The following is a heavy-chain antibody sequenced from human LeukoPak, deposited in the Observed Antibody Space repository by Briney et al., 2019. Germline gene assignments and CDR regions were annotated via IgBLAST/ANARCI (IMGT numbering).Heavy chain of an antibody. D-gene: IGHD3-10*01. V-gene: IGHV3-64*01. CDR3: ARAHGAYYGSGSYYRSYFDY. CDR1: GFTFSSYA. CDR2: ISSNGGST. J-gene: IGHJ4*02. Sequence: PVGSLRLSCAASGFTFSSYAMHWVRQAPGQGLEYVSAISSNGGSTNYANSVKGRFTISRDNSKNTLYLQMGSLRAEDMAVYYCARAHGAYYGSGSYYRSYFDYWGQGTLVTVSS.